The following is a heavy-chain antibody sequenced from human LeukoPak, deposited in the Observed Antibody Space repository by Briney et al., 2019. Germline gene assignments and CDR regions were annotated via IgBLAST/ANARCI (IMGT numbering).Heavy chain of an antibody. CDR1: GGSISNYF. J-gene: IGHJ4*02. D-gene: IGHD3-22*01. CDR2: VFYNGST. Sequence: SETLSLTCTVAGGSISNYFWSWIRQPPGKGLEWVGHVFYNGSTNYNPSLKSRVTISVDTSKNQFSLKLSSVTAADTAVYYCARAAPPSYYYDSSGYYPFDYWGQGTLVTASS. CDR3: ARAAPPSYYYDSSGYYPFDY. V-gene: IGHV4-59*01.